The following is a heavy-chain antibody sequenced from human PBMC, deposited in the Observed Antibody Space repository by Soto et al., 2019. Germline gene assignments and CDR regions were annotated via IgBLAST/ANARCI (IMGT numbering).Heavy chain of an antibody. V-gene: IGHV3-23*01. CDR1: GFTFSSYA. Sequence: EVQLLDSGGGLVQPGGSLRLSCAASGFTFSSYAMSWVRQAPGKGLEWVSAISGSAGSTFYAGSVKGRFIISRDNSKNTLFLQMNSLRAEDTAVYYCAKDREALAGREFDYWAQGTLVTVSS. CDR3: AKDREALAGREFDY. D-gene: IGHD6-19*01. J-gene: IGHJ4*02. CDR2: ISGSAGST.